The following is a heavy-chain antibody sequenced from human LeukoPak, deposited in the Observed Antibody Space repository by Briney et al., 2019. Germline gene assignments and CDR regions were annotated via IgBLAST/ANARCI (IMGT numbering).Heavy chain of an antibody. CDR3: AREVNYYFYLDV. CDR2: ISDGGVNT. V-gene: IGHV3-30*01. Sequence: GGSLRLSCAASGFSFSDYTFHWVREAPGNGLEWLAVISDGGVNTYYANSVKGRFTVSRDNSKNTLYLQMTSLRAEDTAVYFCAREVNYYFYLDVWGAGTTVAVS. D-gene: IGHD4-11*01. CDR1: GFSFSDYT. J-gene: IGHJ6*03.